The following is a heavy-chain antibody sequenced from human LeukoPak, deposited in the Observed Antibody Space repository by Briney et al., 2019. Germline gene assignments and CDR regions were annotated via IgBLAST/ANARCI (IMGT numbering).Heavy chain of an antibody. J-gene: IGHJ4*02. V-gene: IGHV3-23*01. CDR3: VKYDSSGYYFDY. CDR1: GFSFSNCA. D-gene: IGHD3-22*01. CDR2: ISRSGGST. Sequence: GGSLRLSCAASGFSFSNCAMGWVRQAPGKGLEWVSSISRSGGSTHYADSVEGRFTISRDNSKNILSLQMNSLRAEDTAVYYCVKYDSSGYYFDYWGQGTLVTVSS.